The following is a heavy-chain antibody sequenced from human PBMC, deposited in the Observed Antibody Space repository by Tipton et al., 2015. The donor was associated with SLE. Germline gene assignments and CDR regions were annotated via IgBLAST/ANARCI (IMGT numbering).Heavy chain of an antibody. V-gene: IGHV3-7*01. Sequence: GSLRLSCAASGFTFSSYWMTWVRQAPGKGLEWVADIKQDGSEAYYVDSVKGRFTISRDNAKNSLWLQMNSLRVEDTAVYYCAKGGEWGRSYYWDVWGKGTTVNVSS. J-gene: IGHJ6*03. D-gene: IGHD2-21*01. CDR1: GFTFSSYW. CDR3: AKGGEWGRSYYWDV. CDR2: IKQDGSEA.